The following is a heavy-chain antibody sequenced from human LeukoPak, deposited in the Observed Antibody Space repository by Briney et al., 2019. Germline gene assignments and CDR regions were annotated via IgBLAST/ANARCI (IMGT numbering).Heavy chain of an antibody. V-gene: IGHV4-31*03. J-gene: IGHJ4*02. D-gene: IGHD7-27*01. Sequence: SETLSLTCTVSGGSISSGGYYWSWIRQHPGKGLEWIGYIYYSGSTYYNPSLKGRVTISVDTSKNQFSLNLSSVTAADTAVYYCARFSPRAMGNYLDFWGQGTLVTVSS. CDR2: IYYSGST. CDR1: GGSISSGGYY. CDR3: ARFSPRAMGNYLDF.